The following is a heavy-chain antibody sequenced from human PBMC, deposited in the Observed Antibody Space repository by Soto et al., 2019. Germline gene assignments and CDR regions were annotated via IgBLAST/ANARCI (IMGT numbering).Heavy chain of an antibody. CDR3: AREERKGIISWFDP. V-gene: IGHV4-30-4*08. CDR1: GDSIIGIYH. J-gene: IGHJ5*02. CDR2: IYYTGIT. D-gene: IGHD2-21*01. Sequence: PSETLSLTCAVSGDSIIGIYHWAWIRQSPGRGLEWIGYIYYTGITHLNPSLKSRLTMAVDTSKNEFSLKLTSVSAADTAVYFCAREERKGIISWFDPWGQGTPVTVSS.